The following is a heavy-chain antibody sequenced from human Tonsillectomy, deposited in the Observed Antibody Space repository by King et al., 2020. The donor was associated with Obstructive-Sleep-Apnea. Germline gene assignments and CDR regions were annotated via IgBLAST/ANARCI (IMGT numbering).Heavy chain of an antibody. CDR1: GGSIINSNYY. D-gene: IGHD3-9*01. V-gene: IGHV4-39*07. J-gene: IGHJ3*02. CDR2: IYYSGST. Sequence: LQLQESGPGLVKPSETLSLTCIVSGGSIINSNYYWGWIRQPPGKGLQWIGSIYYSGSTYYNPSLKSRVTISFDTSKNQFSLRLSSLTAADRAVYYCARGRDILTEDAFDIWGQGTMVTVSS. CDR3: ARGRDILTEDAFDI.